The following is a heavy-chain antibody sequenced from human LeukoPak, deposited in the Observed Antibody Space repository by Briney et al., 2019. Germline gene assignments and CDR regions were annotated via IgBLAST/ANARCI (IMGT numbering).Heavy chain of an antibody. D-gene: IGHD4-11*01. CDR1: GFTFSSYA. J-gene: IGHJ4*02. V-gene: IGHV3-30*04. CDR2: ISYDGSNK. CDR3: ATAMTTVTTSADY. Sequence: PGGSLRLSCAASGFTFSSYAMHWVRQAPGKGLEWVAVISYDGSNKYYADSVKGRFTISRDNSKNTLYLQMNSLRAEDTAVYYCATAMTTVTTSADYWGQGTLVTVSS.